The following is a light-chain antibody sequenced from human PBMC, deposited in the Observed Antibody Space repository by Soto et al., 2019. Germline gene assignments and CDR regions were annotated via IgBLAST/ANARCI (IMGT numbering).Light chain of an antibody. CDR1: SSDIGSYKL. J-gene: IGLJ3*02. CDR2: EGT. CDR3: CSYAGSSNWM. Sequence: QSALTQPASVSGSPGQSITISCTGTSSDIGSYKLVSWYQQHPGKAPKIMIYEGTKRPSGVSNRFSGSKSGNTASLTISGLQAEDEADYYCCSYAGSSNWMFGGGTQLTVL. V-gene: IGLV2-23*01.